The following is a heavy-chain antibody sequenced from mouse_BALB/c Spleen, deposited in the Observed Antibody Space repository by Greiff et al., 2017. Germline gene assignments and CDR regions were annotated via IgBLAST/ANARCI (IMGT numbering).Heavy chain of an antibody. CDR2: IDPANGNT. V-gene: IGHV14-3*02. CDR3: APLDY. Sequence: EVHLVESGAELVKPGASVKLSCTASGFNIKDTYMHWVKQRPEQGLEWIGRIDPANGNTKYDPKFQGKATITADTSSNTAYLQLSSLTSEDTAVYYCAPLDYWGQGTTLTVSS. CDR1: GFNIKDTY. J-gene: IGHJ2*01.